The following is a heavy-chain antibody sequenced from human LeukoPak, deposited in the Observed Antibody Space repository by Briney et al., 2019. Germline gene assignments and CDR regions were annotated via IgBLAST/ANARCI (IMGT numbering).Heavy chain of an antibody. J-gene: IGHJ4*02. V-gene: IGHV3-23*01. CDR2: ISGSGGST. CDR3: AKDVKTRYGSGSYYFDY. CDR1: GCTFSSYA. Sequence: PGGSLRLSCAAPGCTFSSYAMSWVRQAPGKGLEWVSAISGSGGSTHYADSVKGRFTISRDNSKNTLYLQMNSLRAEDTAVYYCAKDVKTRYGSGSYYFDYWGQGTLVTVSS. D-gene: IGHD3-10*01.